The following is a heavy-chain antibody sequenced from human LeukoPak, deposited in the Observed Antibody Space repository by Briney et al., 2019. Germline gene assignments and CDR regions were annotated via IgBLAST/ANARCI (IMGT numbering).Heavy chain of an antibody. V-gene: IGHV2-5*01. D-gene: IGHD4-17*01. J-gene: IGHJ4*02. CDR3: ALTTSYGDGDY. CDR2: IYWTDDK. CDR1: GFSLSTSGVG. Sequence: SGPTLVKPTQTLTLTCTFSGFSLSTSGVGVAWIRQPPGKALEWLALIYWTDDKRYSPSLKSRLTVTKDTSKNQVVLTMTNMDPVDTATYYCALTTSYGDGDYWGQGTLVTVSS.